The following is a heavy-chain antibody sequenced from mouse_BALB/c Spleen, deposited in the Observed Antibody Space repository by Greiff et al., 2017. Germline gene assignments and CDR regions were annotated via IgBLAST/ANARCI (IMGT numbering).Heavy chain of an antibody. D-gene: IGHD3-1*01. Sequence: QVQLQQSGAELAKPGASVKMSCKASGYTFTSYWMHWVKQRPGQGLEWIGYINPSTGYTEYNQKFKDKATLTADKSSSTAYMQLSSLTSEDSAVYYCARSRSSGYYYAMDYWGQGTSVTVSS. V-gene: IGHV1-7*01. CDR1: GYTFTSYW. CDR3: ARSRSSGYYYAMDY. CDR2: INPSTGYT. J-gene: IGHJ4*01.